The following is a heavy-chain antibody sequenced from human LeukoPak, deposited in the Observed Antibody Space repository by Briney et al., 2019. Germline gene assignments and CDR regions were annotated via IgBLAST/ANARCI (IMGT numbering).Heavy chain of an antibody. D-gene: IGHD3-10*01. CDR1: GGSISSYY. Sequence: SETLSLTCTVSGGSISSYYWSWIRQPAGKGLEWIGRIYTSGSPNYNPSLKSRVTMSVDTSKNQFSLKLSSVTAADTAVYYCARDTGVIIRQYYMDVWGKGTTVTVSS. CDR3: ARDTGVIIRQYYMDV. V-gene: IGHV4-4*07. CDR2: IYTSGSP. J-gene: IGHJ6*03.